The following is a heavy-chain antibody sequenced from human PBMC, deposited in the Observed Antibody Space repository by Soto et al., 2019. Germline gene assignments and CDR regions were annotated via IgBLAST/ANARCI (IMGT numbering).Heavy chain of an antibody. CDR3: ARPNGVYYGYGMDV. CDR1: GFTFSSYA. CDR2: ISYDGSNK. V-gene: IGHV3-30-3*01. J-gene: IGHJ6*02. Sequence: GGSLRLSCAASGFTFSSYAMHWVRQAPGKGLEWVAVISYDGSNKYYADSVKGRFTISRDNSKNTLYLQMNSLRAEDTAVYYCARPNGVYYGYGMDVWGQGTTVTVSS. D-gene: IGHD3-10*01.